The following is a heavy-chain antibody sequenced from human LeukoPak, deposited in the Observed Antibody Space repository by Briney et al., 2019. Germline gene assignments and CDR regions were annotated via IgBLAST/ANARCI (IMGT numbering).Heavy chain of an antibody. Sequence: GGSLRLSCAASGFTFSSYGMHWVRQAPGKGPEWMAVISYDGSHKFYTDSVKGRFTISRDNSKNTLYLQMNSLRAEDMAVYYCARFAKDNYYYYGMDVWGQGTTVTVSS. J-gene: IGHJ6*02. CDR1: GFTFSSYG. V-gene: IGHV3-30*03. CDR3: ARFAKDNYYYYGMDV. CDR2: ISYDGSHK. D-gene: IGHD4/OR15-4a*01.